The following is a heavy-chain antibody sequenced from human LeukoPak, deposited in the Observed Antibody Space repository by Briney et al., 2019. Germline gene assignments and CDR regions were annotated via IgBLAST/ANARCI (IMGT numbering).Heavy chain of an antibody. V-gene: IGHV1-18*01. CDR1: GYSITNYG. D-gene: IGHD3-9*01. CDR3: ARIGHYDILTGYSTYYGMDV. J-gene: IGHJ6*02. CDR2: ISTYNGNT. Sequence: ASVKVSCKASGYSITNYGITWVRQAPGQGLEWMGWISTYNGNTNYAQKFQGRVTMTTDTSKSTAYMELRSLRSDDTAVYYCARIGHYDILTGYSTYYGMDVWGQGTTVTVSS.